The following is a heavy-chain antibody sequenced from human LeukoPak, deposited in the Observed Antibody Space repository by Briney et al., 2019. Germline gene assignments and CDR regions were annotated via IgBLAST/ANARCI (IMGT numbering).Heavy chain of an antibody. D-gene: IGHD3-22*01. J-gene: IGHJ4*02. V-gene: IGHV3-23*01. CDR2: ISGNGGST. CDR1: GFTFRSYA. CDR3: AKDRSYYDRISNFDY. Sequence: GGSLRLSCAASGFTFRSYAMSWVRQAPGKGLEWVSGISGNGGSTYYADSVEGRFTISRDNSKNTLYLQINNLRAEDTAIYYCAKDRSYYDRISNFDYWGQGTLVTVSS.